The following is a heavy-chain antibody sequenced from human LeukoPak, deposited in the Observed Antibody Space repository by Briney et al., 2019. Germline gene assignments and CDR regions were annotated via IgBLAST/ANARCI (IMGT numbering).Heavy chain of an antibody. CDR2: IYSDGST. CDR1: GLTVRNNY. J-gene: IGHJ4*02. Sequence: GGSLRLSCAASGLTVRNNYMSWVRQSPGKGLEWVSVIYSDGSTYYEDSVKGRFTISRDTSKNTLSLQMSSLRVEDTAVYFCAREKGRGVISPYYDCWGQGTLVTVSS. CDR3: AREKGRGVISPYYDC. V-gene: IGHV3-53*01. D-gene: IGHD3-10*01.